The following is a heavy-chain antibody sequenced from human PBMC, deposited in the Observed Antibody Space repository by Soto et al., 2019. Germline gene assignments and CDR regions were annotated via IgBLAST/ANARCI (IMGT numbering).Heavy chain of an antibody. Sequence: GASVKVSCKASGYTFTTYAIHCVLQSPLQRLEWMGWINAGNGKTKYSQKFQDRVTITRDASATTAYMELSSLTSEDTAVYYCARAGDDCSTTSCYMIDYWGQGTLVTVSS. J-gene: IGHJ4*02. CDR3: ARAGDDCSTTSCYMIDY. CDR2: INAGNGKT. V-gene: IGHV1-3*01. CDR1: GYTFTTYA. D-gene: IGHD2-2*02.